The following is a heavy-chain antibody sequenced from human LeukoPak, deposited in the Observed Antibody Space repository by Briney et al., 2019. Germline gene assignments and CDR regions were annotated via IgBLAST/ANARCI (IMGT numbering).Heavy chain of an antibody. CDR3: AKDQPLGGNSGFDY. V-gene: IGHV3-30*18. D-gene: IGHD4-23*01. Sequence: GRSLRLSCAASGFTFSSYGMHWVRQAPGKGLEWVAVISYDGSNKYYADSVKGRFTISRDNSKNTLYLQVNSLRAEDTAVYYCAKDQPLGGNSGFDYWGQGTLVTVSS. J-gene: IGHJ4*02. CDR1: GFTFSSYG. CDR2: ISYDGSNK.